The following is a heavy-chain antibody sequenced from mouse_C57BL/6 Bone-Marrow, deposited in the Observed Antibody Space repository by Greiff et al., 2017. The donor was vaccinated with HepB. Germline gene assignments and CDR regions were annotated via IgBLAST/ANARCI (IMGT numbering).Heavy chain of an antibody. J-gene: IGHJ1*03. CDR2: IYPGDGDT. CDR1: GYAFSSSW. V-gene: IGHV1-82*01. Sequence: VHLVESGPELVKPGASVKISCKASGYAFSSSWMNWVKQRPGKGLEWIGRIYPGDGDTNYNGKFKGKATLTADKSSSTAYMQLSSLTSEDSAVYFCARSLRTGYFDVWGTGTTVTVSS. CDR3: ARSLRTGYFDV.